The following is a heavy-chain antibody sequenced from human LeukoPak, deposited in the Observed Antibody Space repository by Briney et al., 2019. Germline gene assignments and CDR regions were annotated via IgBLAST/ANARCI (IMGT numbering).Heavy chain of an antibody. J-gene: IGHJ3*02. CDR2: ISYDGSNK. Sequence: GRSLRLSCAASGFTFSSYGMHWVRQAPGKGLEWVAVISYDGSNKYYADSVKGRFTISRGNSKNTLYLQMNSLRAEDTAVYYCAKAGPGNYGGNSEATSDAFDIWGQGTMVTVSS. CDR1: GFTFSSYG. V-gene: IGHV3-30*18. CDR3: AKAGPGNYGGNSEATSDAFDI. D-gene: IGHD4-23*01.